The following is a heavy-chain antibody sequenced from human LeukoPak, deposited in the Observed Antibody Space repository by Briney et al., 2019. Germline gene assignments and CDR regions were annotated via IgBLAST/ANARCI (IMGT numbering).Heavy chain of an antibody. CDR3: AAAGELYYYDSSGYYPY. CDR2: IIPIFGTA. CDR1: GGTFSSDA. Sequence: SGKVSCKASGGTFSSDAISWVRQAPGQGLEWMGGIIPIFGTANYAQKFQGRVTITADESTSTAYMELSSLRSEDTAVYYCAAAGELYYYDSSGYYPYWGQGTLVTVSS. J-gene: IGHJ4*02. D-gene: IGHD3-22*01. V-gene: IGHV1-69*13.